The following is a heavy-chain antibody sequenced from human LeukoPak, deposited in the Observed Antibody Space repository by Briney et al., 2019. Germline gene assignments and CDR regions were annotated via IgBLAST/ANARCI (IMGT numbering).Heavy chain of an antibody. Sequence: ASVKVSCKASGYTFTGYYMQWVRQAPGQGLEWMGWINPNSGGTNYAQKFQGRVTMTRDTSISTAYMELSRLRSDDTAVYYCARVGYSSGWDEFDYWGQGTLVTVSS. J-gene: IGHJ4*02. CDR3: ARVGYSSGWDEFDY. V-gene: IGHV1-2*02. CDR1: GYTFTGYY. CDR2: INPNSGGT. D-gene: IGHD6-19*01.